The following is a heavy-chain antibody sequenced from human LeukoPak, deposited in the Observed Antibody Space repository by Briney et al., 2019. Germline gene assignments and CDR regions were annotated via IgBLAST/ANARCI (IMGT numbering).Heavy chain of an antibody. CDR3: ARGSTLRGDSPYFLDY. J-gene: IGHJ4*02. CDR1: GYTFTGYY. Sequence: GASVKVSCKASGYTFTGYYMHWVRQAPGQGLEWMGWINPNSGGTTYAQRFQGRVTMTRDTSISTAYMELSRLRSDDTAVYYCARGSTLRGDSPYFLDYWGQGTLVTVSS. D-gene: IGHD3-10*01. V-gene: IGHV1-2*02. CDR2: INPNSGGT.